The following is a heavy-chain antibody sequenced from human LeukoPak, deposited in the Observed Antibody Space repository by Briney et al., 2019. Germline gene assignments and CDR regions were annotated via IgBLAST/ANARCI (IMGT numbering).Heavy chain of an antibody. D-gene: IGHD3-22*01. CDR3: ARHVVAVGFDY. CDR1: GFTFSSYS. CDR2: ITSSSSYI. V-gene: IGHV3-21*01. J-gene: IGHJ4*02. Sequence: GGSLRLSCAATGFTFSSYSMNWVRQAPGKGLQWVSSITSSSSYIYYADSVKGRFTISRDNAKNSLFLQMNSLRAEDTAVYYCARHVVAVGFDYWGQGTLVTVSS.